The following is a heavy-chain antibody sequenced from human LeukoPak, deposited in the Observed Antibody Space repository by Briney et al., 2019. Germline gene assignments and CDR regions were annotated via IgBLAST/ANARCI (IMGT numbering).Heavy chain of an antibody. CDR2: ISGSGGST. Sequence: PSETLSLTCAVSGYSISSGYYWGWIRQPPGKGLEWISDISGSGGSTYYADSVKGRFTISRDNSKNTLYLQMNSLRAEDTAVYYCANNRKDHGGNWGQGTLVTVSS. CDR3: ANNRKDHGGN. J-gene: IGHJ4*02. V-gene: IGHV3-23*01. D-gene: IGHD4/OR15-4a*01. CDR1: GYSISSGYY.